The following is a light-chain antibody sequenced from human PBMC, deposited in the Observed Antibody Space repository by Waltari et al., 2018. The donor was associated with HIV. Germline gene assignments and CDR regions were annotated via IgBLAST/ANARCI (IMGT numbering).Light chain of an antibody. V-gene: IGLV3-1*01. CDR3: QTWDTSRGVV. CDR1: DLGRKY. J-gene: IGLJ2*01. Sequence: SYQLTQPLSVSVSPGQTATISCSGDDLGRKYACWFQQKAGQSPVMVIYQDFNRPSGIPARFSGSNSGNTATLTVSGTQAMDEADYYCQTWDTSRGVVFGGGTKLTVL. CDR2: QDF.